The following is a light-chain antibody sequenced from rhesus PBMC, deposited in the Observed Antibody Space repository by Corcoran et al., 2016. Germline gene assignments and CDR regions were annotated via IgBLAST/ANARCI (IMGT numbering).Light chain of an antibody. CDR2: DAS. CDR1: QSVGSN. Sequence: ETVVTQSPATLSLSPGERATLSCRASQSVGSNLAWYQQKPGQAPKLLIHDASSRATGIPERFSGSGSGTEFTLTISSLEPEDVGVYYCQQYNNWNSFGQGTKVEIK. V-gene: IGKV3-42*02. CDR3: QQYNNWNS. J-gene: IGKJ2*01.